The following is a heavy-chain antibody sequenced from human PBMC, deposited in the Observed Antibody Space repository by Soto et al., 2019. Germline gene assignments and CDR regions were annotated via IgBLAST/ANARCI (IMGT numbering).Heavy chain of an antibody. CDR1: GYTFISYA. J-gene: IGHJ5*02. V-gene: IGHV1-3*01. Sequence: ASVKVSCKASGYTFISYAIHWVCQAPGQRLEWMGRITAGNSNTEYSQKFQGRVTINRDTSATTVYMELSGLRSEDTAVYYCARSMTPYWFDPWGQGTLVTVSS. CDR3: ARSMTPYWFDP. D-gene: IGHD2-15*01. CDR2: ITAGNSNT.